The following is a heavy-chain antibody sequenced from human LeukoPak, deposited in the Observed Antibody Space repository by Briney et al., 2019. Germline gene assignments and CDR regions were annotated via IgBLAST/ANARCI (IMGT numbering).Heavy chain of an antibody. J-gene: IGHJ4*02. Sequence: PGGSLRLSCAASGFTFSSYAMSWVRQAPGKGLEWVSAISGSGGSTYYADSVKGRFTISRDNSKNTLYLQMNGLRAEDTAVYYCAKADSSGYQGGGYFDYWGQGTLVTVSS. CDR1: GFTFSSYA. CDR3: AKADSSGYQGGGYFDY. D-gene: IGHD3-22*01. V-gene: IGHV3-23*01. CDR2: ISGSGGST.